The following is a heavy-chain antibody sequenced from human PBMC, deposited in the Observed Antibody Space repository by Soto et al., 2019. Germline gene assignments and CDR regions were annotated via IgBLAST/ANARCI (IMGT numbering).Heavy chain of an antibody. CDR3: ARDSCTNGVCHYYGMDV. CDR1: GGSISSGGYY. V-gene: IGHV4-31*03. D-gene: IGHD2-8*01. J-gene: IGHJ6*02. Sequence: SETLSLTCTVPGGSISSGGYYWSWIRQHPGKGLEWIGYIYYSGSTYYNPSLKSRVTISVDTSKNPFSLKLSSVTAADTAVYYCARDSCTNGVCHYYGMDVWGQGTTVTVSS. CDR2: IYYSGST.